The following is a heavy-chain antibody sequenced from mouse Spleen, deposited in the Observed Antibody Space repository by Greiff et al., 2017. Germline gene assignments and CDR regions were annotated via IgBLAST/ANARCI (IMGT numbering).Heavy chain of an antibody. Sequence: EVKLVESGGGLVQSGRSLRLSCATSGFTFSDFYMEWVRQAPGKGLEWIAASRNKANDYTTEYSATVKGRFIVSRDTSQSILYLQMNALRAEDTAIYYCARDPDYYDYDEDWYFDVWGAGTTVTVSS. CDR2: SRNKANDYTT. D-gene: IGHD2-4*01. CDR1: GFTFSDFY. CDR3: ARDPDYYDYDEDWYFDV. J-gene: IGHJ1*01. V-gene: IGHV7-1*01.